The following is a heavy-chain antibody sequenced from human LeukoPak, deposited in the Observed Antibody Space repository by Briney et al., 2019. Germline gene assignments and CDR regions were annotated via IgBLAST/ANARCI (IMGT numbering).Heavy chain of an antibody. CDR3: ARSKDCSSTSCYVYYYCGMDV. D-gene: IGHD2-2*01. Sequence: ASVKVSCKASGGTFSSYAISWVRQAPGQGLEWMGRIIPILGIANYAQKFQGRVTITADKSTSTAYMELSSLRSEDTAVYYCARSKDCSSTSCYVYYYCGMDVWGQGTTVTVSS. CDR1: GGTFSSYA. CDR2: IIPILGIA. J-gene: IGHJ6*02. V-gene: IGHV1-69*04.